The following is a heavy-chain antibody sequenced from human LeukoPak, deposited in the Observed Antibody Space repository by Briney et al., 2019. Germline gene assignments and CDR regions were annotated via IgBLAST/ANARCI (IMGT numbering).Heavy chain of an antibody. CDR2: IYTSGST. CDR1: GGSISSGSYY. V-gene: IGHV4-61*02. CDR3: ASGTRRGKLDY. Sequence: SQTLSLTCTVSGGSISSGSYYWSWIRQPAGKGLEWIGRIYTSGSTNYNPSLKSRVTISVDTSKNQFSLKLNSVTAADTAVYYCASGTRRGKLDYWGQGTLVSVSS. J-gene: IGHJ4*02. D-gene: IGHD1-14*01.